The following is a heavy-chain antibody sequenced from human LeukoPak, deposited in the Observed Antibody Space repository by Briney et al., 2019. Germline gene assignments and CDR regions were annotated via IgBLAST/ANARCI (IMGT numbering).Heavy chain of an antibody. CDR2: INPNSGGT. Sequence: GASVTVSCKASGYTFKVYYIYWVRQAPGQGLGWMGWINPNSGGTNYAQKFQGRVTFTRDTSTSTAYMELSRLRSDDTAVYFCARGYDSSAYKLPIDSWGQGTLVSVSS. J-gene: IGHJ4*02. V-gene: IGHV1-2*02. CDR1: GYTFKVYY. CDR3: ARGYDSSAYKLPIDS. D-gene: IGHD3-22*01.